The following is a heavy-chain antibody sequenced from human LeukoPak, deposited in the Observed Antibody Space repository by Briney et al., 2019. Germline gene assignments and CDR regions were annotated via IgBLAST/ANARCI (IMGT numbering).Heavy chain of an antibody. D-gene: IGHD6-13*01. CDR2: INHSGST. V-gene: IGHV4-34*01. J-gene: IGHJ4*02. CDR1: GGSFSGYY. Sequence: SETLSLTCAVFGGSFSGYYWSWIRQPPGKGLEWIGEINHSGSTKNNPYLKSRVTISVDTSKNQFSLKLSSVTAADTAVYCCASRRYSSSWYEFNNYWGQGTLVTVSS. CDR3: ASRRYSSSWYEFNNY.